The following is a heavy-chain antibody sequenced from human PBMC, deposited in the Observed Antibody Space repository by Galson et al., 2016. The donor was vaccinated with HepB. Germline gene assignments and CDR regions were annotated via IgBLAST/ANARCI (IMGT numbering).Heavy chain of an antibody. D-gene: IGHD1-1*01. Sequence: SLRLPCAASGFTFSSYWMHWVCQVPGKGMVWVSRINSDASITSYADFVKGRFTISRDNAKKTLYLQMNSLRAEDTAVYYCVRGGGYTRGMTYEMDVWGQGTTVTVSS. CDR2: INSDASIT. V-gene: IGHV3-74*01. J-gene: IGHJ6*02. CDR3: VRGGGYTRGMTYEMDV. CDR1: GFTFSSYW.